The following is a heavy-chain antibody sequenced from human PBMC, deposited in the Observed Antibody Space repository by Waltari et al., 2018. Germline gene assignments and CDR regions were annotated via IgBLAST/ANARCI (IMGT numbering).Heavy chain of an antibody. Sequence: EVQLVESGGGLVQPGGSMRLSGAASGSTFRSYSLNWVRPAPGKGLEWVSYISSSISTIYYADSVKGRFTISRDNAKNSLYLQMNSLRAEDTAVYYCATGIAAAGTFFDYWGQGTLVTVSS. V-gene: IGHV3-48*01. CDR2: ISSSISTI. D-gene: IGHD6-13*01. CDR1: GSTFRSYS. J-gene: IGHJ4*02. CDR3: ATGIAAAGTFFDY.